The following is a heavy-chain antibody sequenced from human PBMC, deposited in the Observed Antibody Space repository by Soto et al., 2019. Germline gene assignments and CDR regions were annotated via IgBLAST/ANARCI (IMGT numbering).Heavy chain of an antibody. J-gene: IGHJ3*02. V-gene: IGHV4-31*03. CDR2: IYYSGST. CDR3: ARGRGSSWRDAFDI. Sequence: QVQLQESGPGLVKPSQTLSLTCTVSGGSISSGGYYWSWIRQHPGKGLEWIGYIYYSGSTYYNPSLKSRVTRSVDTSKNQFSLKLSSVTAADTAVYYCARGRGSSWRDAFDIWGQGTMVTVSS. CDR1: GGSISSGGYY. D-gene: IGHD6-13*01.